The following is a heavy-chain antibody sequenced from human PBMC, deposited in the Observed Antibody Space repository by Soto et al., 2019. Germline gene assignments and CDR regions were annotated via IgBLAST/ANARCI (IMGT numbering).Heavy chain of an antibody. J-gene: IGHJ6*02. CDR1: GFTFSSYE. V-gene: IGHV3-48*03. Sequence: GGSLRLSCAASGFTFSSYEMNWVRQAPGKGLEWVSHISSSGSTIYYADSVKGRFTISRDNAKNSLYLQMNSLRAEDTAVYYCARDNYDFWSGYSGHYYYGMDVWGQGTTVTVSS. D-gene: IGHD3-3*01. CDR3: ARDNYDFWSGYSGHYYYGMDV. CDR2: ISSSGSTI.